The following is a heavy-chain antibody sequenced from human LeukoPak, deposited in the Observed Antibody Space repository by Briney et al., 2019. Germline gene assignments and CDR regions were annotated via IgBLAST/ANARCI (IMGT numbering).Heavy chain of an antibody. CDR1: GFTFDYYW. J-gene: IGHJ4*02. CDR3: AKEAGYNYAPLDS. Sequence: GGSLRLSCVASGFTFDYYWMSWVRQAPGKGLEWVAVISNDASVKHYADSVKGQFTISRDNSRNTMYLQMNSLRVEDTAVYYCAKEAGYNYAPLDSWGQGTLVTVSS. CDR2: ISNDASVK. V-gene: IGHV3-30*18. D-gene: IGHD5-18*01.